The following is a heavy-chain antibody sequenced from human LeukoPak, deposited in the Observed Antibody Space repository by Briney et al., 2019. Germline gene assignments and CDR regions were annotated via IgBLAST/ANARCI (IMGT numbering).Heavy chain of an antibody. V-gene: IGHV3-15*01. CDR1: GLPLCNTW. CDR3: VGSVLGN. Sequence: GGPLRLSCAASGLPLCNTWMTWVRHAPEKGGEWVGRFRRKTDGRTRDYTTPVKGRFTISRDDSKNTLYLQMNSLKTEDTGVYYCVGSVLGNWGQGTLVTVSS. D-gene: IGHD3-10*01. CDR2: FRRKTDGRTR. J-gene: IGHJ4*02.